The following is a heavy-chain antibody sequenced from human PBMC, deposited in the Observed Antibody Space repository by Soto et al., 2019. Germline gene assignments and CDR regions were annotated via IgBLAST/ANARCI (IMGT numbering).Heavy chain of an antibody. CDR1: GGTFSSYA. D-gene: IGHD3-22*01. J-gene: IGHJ3*02. V-gene: IGHV1-69*13. CDR2: IIPIFGTA. Sequence: SVKVSCKASGGTFSSYAISWVRQAPGQGLEWMGGIIPIFGTANYAQKFQGRVTITADESTSTAYMELSSLRSEDTAVYYCAGGEYYYDSSGERRAFDIWGQGTMVTVSS. CDR3: AGGEYYYDSSGERRAFDI.